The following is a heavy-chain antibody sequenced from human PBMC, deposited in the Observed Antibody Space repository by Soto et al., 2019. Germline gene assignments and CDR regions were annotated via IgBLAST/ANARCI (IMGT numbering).Heavy chain of an antibody. J-gene: IGHJ4*02. CDR1: GFTFSSYA. CDR3: ARDGWAY. V-gene: IGHV3-30-3*01. CDR2: ISYDGSNK. Sequence: PGGSLRLSCAASGFTFSSYAMHWVRQAPGKGLEWVAVISYDGSNKYYADSVKGRFTISRDNSKNTLYLQVNSLRAEDTAVYYCARDGWAYWGQGTLVTVSS. D-gene: IGHD2-2*03.